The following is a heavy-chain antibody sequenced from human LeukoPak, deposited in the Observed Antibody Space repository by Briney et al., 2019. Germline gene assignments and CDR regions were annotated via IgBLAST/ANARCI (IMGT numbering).Heavy chain of an antibody. V-gene: IGHV3-9*01. J-gene: IGHJ3*02. D-gene: IGHD6-19*01. CDR2: ISWNSGSI. CDR1: GFTFDDYA. CDR3: AKADIAVADDAFDI. Sequence: QPGRSLRLSCAASGFTFDDYAMHWARQAPGKGLEWVSGISWNSGSIGYADSVKGRFTISRDNAKNSLYLQMNSLRAEDTALYYCAKADIAVADDAFDIWGQGTMVTVSS.